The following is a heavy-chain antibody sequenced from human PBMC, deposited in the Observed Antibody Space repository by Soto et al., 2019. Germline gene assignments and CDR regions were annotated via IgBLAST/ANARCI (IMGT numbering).Heavy chain of an antibody. V-gene: IGHV4-59*01. CDR3: ALRSMAVVPEY. Sequence: QVQLQESGPGLVKPSETLSLTCAVSGDSISSYYCMWIRQPPGKGLESIGYLYYGRSANYNPSLTXRFTXSXDTSTNQCSLTLSSMTAADTAVYYCALRSMAVVPEYWGQGTLVTVSS. J-gene: IGHJ4*02. CDR2: LYYGRSA. CDR1: GDSISSYY. D-gene: IGHD3-22*01.